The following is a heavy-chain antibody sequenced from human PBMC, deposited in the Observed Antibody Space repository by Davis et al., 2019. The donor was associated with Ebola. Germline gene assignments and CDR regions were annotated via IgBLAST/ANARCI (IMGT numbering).Heavy chain of an antibody. CDR1: GFTFSSYS. CDR2: ISSSSSTI. Sequence: GGSLRLSCAASGFTFSSYSMNWVRQAPGKGLEWVSYISSSSSTIYYADSVNGRFTISRDNAKNSLYLQMNSLRDEDTAVYYCARAGGIVVVPAAISYYYGMDVWGQGTTVTVSS. J-gene: IGHJ6*02. D-gene: IGHD2-2*01. V-gene: IGHV3-48*02. CDR3: ARAGGIVVVPAAISYYYGMDV.